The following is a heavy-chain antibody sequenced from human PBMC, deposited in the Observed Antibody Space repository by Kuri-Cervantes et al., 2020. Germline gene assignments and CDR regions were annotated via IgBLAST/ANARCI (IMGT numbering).Heavy chain of an antibody. D-gene: IGHD3-9*01. Sequence: GSLRLSCTVSGGSISSYYWSWIRQPPGKGLEWIGYIYYSGSTNYNPSLKSRVTISVDTSKNQFSLKLSSVTAADTAVYYCARFGDYDILTGFDYWGQGTLVTASS. CDR2: IYYSGST. CDR1: GGSISSYY. V-gene: IGHV4-59*13. CDR3: ARFGDYDILTGFDY. J-gene: IGHJ4*02.